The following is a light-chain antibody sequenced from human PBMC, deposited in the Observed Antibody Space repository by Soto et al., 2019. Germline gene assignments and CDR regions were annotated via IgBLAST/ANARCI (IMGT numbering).Light chain of an antibody. Sequence: SVLTQPASVSGSPGQSITISCTGTGSDIGSYNFVSWYQHHPGKAPKLMIYEVNNRPSGVSDRFSGSKSDNTASLSISGLQAEDEGDYYCYSYTSSSTYVFGTGTKVTV. CDR2: EVN. V-gene: IGLV2-14*01. J-gene: IGLJ1*01. CDR3: YSYTSSSTYV. CDR1: GSDIGSYNF.